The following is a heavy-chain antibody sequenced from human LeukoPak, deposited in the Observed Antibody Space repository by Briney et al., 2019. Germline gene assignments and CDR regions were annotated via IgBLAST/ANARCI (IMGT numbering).Heavy chain of an antibody. D-gene: IGHD1-1*01. CDR1: GFPFIEYS. J-gene: IGHJ4*02. CDR2: IGIDSGNT. CDR3: AKANWVSNADAVW. V-gene: IGHV3-48*01. Sequence: GGSLRLSCTASGFPFIEYSMNWVRQAPGKGLEWISYIGIDSGNTKYADSVRGRFTLSRDDSRNTVYLQLNNLRVDDTAMYYCAKANWVSNADAVWWGQGTQVTVSS.